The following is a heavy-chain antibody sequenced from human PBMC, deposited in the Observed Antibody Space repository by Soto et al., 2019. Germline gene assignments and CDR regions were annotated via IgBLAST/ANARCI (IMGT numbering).Heavy chain of an antibody. J-gene: IGHJ4*02. D-gene: IGHD1-7*01. CDR1: GYTFTSYG. CDR3: ARDLELRDFDY. V-gene: IGHV1-18*04. Sequence: ASVKVSCKASGYTFTSYGISWVRQAPGQGLEWMGWISAYNGNTNYAQKLQGRVTMTTDTSTSTAYTELRSLRSDDTAVYYCARDLELRDFDYWGQGTLVTVSS. CDR2: ISAYNGNT.